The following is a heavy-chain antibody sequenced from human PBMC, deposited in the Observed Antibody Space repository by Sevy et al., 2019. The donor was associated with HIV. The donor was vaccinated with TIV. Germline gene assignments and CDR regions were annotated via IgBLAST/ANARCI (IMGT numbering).Heavy chain of an antibody. CDR3: ALERLSSNVAEYFQN. V-gene: IGHV3-23*01. Sequence: GGSLRLSCAASGFTFSNYAMSWVRQAPGRGLEWVSVISGSGDSTYYTHSVKGRFTISRDNSKNTLFLQMNSLGAEDTAVYYCALERLSSNVAEYFQNWGQGTLVTVSS. D-gene: IGHD1-1*01. CDR1: GFTFSNYA. CDR2: ISGSGDST. J-gene: IGHJ1*01.